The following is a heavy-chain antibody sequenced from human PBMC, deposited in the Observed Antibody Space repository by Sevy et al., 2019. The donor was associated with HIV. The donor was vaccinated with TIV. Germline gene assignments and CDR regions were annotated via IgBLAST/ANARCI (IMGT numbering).Heavy chain of an antibody. V-gene: IGHV3-21*01. CDR3: ARDGGCSSTSCLLYIDS. CDR2: ISSRSSYI. Sequence: GGSLRLSCAASGFTFSDYYMNWVRQAPGKGLEWVSSISSRSSYIHYADSVRGRVTNSRDNVKNRLHLQMNSLRVDDTAVYFCARDGGCSSTSCLLYIDSWGQGAMVTVSS. CDR1: GFTFSDYY. J-gene: IGHJ4*02. D-gene: IGHD2-2*01.